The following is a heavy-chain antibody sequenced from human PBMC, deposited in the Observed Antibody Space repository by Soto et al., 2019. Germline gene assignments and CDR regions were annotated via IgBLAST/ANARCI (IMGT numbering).Heavy chain of an antibody. V-gene: IGHV4-59*02. D-gene: IGHD6-19*01. Sequence: QVQLQESGPGLVKPSETMSLTCTASGASVTSRYWSWIRQSPGKGLEWIGHIYNGGSTKYNASPESRVILSVDMPRNPVALKLTSVTAADTAVYYWTQTTGCPGFDFWGPGALVTVSS. CDR2: IYNGGST. J-gene: IGHJ4*02. CDR1: GASVTSRY. CDR3: TQTTGCPGFDF.